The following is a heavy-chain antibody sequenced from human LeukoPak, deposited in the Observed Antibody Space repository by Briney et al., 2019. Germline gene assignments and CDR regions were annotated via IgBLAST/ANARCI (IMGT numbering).Heavy chain of an antibody. D-gene: IGHD2-2*02. CDR3: ARGIYCSSTSCYTHSYYYYGMDV. Sequence: GASVKVSCKASGYTFTSYGISWVRQAPGQGLEWMGWISDYNGNTNYAQKLQGRVTMTTDTSTSTAYMELRSLRSDDTAVYYCARGIYCSSTSCYTHSYYYYGMDVWGQGTTVTVSS. CDR2: ISDYNGNT. CDR1: GYTFTSYG. V-gene: IGHV1-18*01. J-gene: IGHJ6*02.